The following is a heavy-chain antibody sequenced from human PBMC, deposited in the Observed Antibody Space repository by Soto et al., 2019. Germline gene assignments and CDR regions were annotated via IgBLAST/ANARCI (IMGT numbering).Heavy chain of an antibody. D-gene: IGHD4-17*01. Sequence: PGGSLRLSCAASGFSFSTYPMVWVRQAPGKRLEAVSSISGSGDKTYYKDSVKGRFTISRDNSKNTVDLQMNSLRPEDTAVYYCAKILSTVTTYYYGRAAWGPLTTSTVPS. V-gene: IGHV3-23*01. CDR1: GFSFSTYP. J-gene: IGHJ6*02. CDR3: AKILSTVTTYYYGRAA. CDR2: ISGSGDKT.